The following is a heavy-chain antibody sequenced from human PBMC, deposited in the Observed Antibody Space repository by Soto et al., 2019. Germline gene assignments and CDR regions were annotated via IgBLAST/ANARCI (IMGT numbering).Heavy chain of an antibody. V-gene: IGHV3-30*18. Sequence: GGSLRLSCAASGFTFSSYGMHWVRQAPGKGLEWVAVISYDGSNKYYADSVKGRFTISRDNSKNTLYLQMNSLRAEDTAVYYCAKEGHDYGDYDIFYYFDYWGQGTLVTVSS. CDR2: ISYDGSNK. CDR1: GFTFSSYG. D-gene: IGHD4-17*01. CDR3: AKEGHDYGDYDIFYYFDY. J-gene: IGHJ4*02.